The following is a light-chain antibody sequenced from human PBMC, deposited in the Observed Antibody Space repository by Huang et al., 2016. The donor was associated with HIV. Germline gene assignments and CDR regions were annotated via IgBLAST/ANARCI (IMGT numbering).Light chain of an antibody. J-gene: IGKJ1*01. CDR1: QNVLYSLNKKNY. Sequence: DIVMTQSPDSLAVSPGERATINCKSSQNVLYSLNKKNYLAWVHQKHGRPPKLLIYWSTTRESGVPDRFSGSGSGTDFTLTINNLQAEDVAVYFCLQYYSVPQTFGHGTKVEIK. CDR2: WST. CDR3: LQYYSVPQT. V-gene: IGKV4-1*01.